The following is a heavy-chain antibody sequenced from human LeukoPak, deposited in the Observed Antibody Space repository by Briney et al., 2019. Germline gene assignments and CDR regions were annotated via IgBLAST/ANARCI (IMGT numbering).Heavy chain of an antibody. D-gene: IGHD4-11*01. Sequence: PGGSLRLSCAASGFTFTSYSMNWVRQAPGKGLEWVSSISCSCCYIYHAVSVGRIFPISRDNEKNTLYLKMNSLRAEDRAVYYCAREPIAVTPPRWGQGTLVTVSS. V-gene: IGHV3-21*01. CDR3: AREPIAVTPPR. J-gene: IGHJ4*02. CDR1: GFTFTSYS. CDR2: ISCSCCYI.